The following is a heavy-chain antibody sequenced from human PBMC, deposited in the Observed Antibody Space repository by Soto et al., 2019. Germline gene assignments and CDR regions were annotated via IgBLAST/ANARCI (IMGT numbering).Heavy chain of an antibody. D-gene: IGHD3-10*01. Sequence: GGPLRLSCAASGFTFSSYAMHWVRQAPGKGLEWVAVISYDGSNKYYADSVKGRFTISRDNSKNTLYLQMNSLRTEDTAVYYCARDWVYGSYWGQGTLVTVS. V-gene: IGHV3-30-3*01. CDR3: ARDWVYGSY. J-gene: IGHJ4*02. CDR1: GFTFSSYA. CDR2: ISYDGSNK.